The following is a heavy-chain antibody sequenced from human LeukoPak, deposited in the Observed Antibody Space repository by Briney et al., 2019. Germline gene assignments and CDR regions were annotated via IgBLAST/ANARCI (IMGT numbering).Heavy chain of an antibody. Sequence: GGSLRLSCAASGFTISSYGMHWVRQAPGKGLEWVSYISSSGSTIYYADSVKGRFTISRDDAKNSLYLQMNSLRVEDTAIYYCARDSQRWGNFDSWGQGTLVSVSS. CDR1: GFTISSYG. CDR2: ISSSGSTI. D-gene: IGHD5-24*01. V-gene: IGHV3-48*04. J-gene: IGHJ4*02. CDR3: ARDSQRWGNFDS.